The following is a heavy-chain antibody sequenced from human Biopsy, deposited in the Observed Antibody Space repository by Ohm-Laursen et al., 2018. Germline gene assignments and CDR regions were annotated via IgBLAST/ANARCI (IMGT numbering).Heavy chain of an antibody. CDR2: IYHSGTT. D-gene: IGHD1-26*01. CDR1: GVSISVDGYY. V-gene: IGHV4-31*03. CDR3: ATFRASWDTTQGGDY. J-gene: IGHJ4*02. Sequence: TLSLTCTVSGVSISVDGYYWAWIRQLPGKGLDWIGYIYHSGTTYYNPSLKSRLTMSVDTSKNEFSLRLRSVTAVDTAVYFCATFRASWDTTQGGDYWGQGTLVTVSS.